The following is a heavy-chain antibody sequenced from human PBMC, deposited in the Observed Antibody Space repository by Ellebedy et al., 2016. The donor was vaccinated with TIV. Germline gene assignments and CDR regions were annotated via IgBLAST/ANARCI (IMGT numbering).Heavy chain of an antibody. Sequence: GGSLGLSCAASGFTFSSYSMNWVRQAPGKGLEWVSYISSSGSIMYYADSVKGRFTISRDNARNSLYLQMNSLRDEDTALYYCARSGSYYTDYWGQGTPVTVSS. CDR2: ISSSGSIM. J-gene: IGHJ4*02. V-gene: IGHV3-48*02. CDR3: ARSGSYYTDY. D-gene: IGHD1-26*01. CDR1: GFTFSSYS.